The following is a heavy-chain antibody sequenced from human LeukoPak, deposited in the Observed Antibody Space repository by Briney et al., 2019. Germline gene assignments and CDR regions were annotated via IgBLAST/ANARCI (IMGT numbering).Heavy chain of an antibody. J-gene: IGHJ4*02. V-gene: IGHV4-34*01. CDR3: AREVASSNYFDY. CDR2: INHSGST. CDR1: GGSISSYY. Sequence: SETLSLTCAVSGGSISSYYWSWIRQPPGKGLEWIGEINHSGSTNYNPSLKSRVTISLDTSKNQFSLNLNSVTAADTAMYYCAREVASSNYFDYWGQGTLVTVSS. D-gene: IGHD5-12*01.